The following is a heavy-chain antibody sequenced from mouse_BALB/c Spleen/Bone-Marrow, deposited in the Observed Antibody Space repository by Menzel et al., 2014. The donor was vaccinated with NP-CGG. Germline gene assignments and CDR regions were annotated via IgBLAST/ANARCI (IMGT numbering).Heavy chain of an antibody. J-gene: IGHJ1*01. CDR3: ARILYWYFDV. V-gene: IGHV1-84*02. CDR2: IYPGSGNT. CDR1: GYTFTDYY. Sequence: QVQLKQSGPGLVKPGASVKISCKASGYTFTDYYINWVKQKPGQGLEWIGWIYPGSGNTKYNEKFKGKATLTVDTSSSTAYMQLSSLTSEDTAVYFCARILYWYFDVWGAGTTVTVSS.